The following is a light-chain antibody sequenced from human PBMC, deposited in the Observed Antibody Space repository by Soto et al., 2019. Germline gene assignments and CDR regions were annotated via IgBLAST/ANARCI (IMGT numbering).Light chain of an antibody. J-gene: IGKJ1*01. CDR3: QQTASAPPWT. Sequence: DIQMTQSPPSLSASVGARVTISCRASQRIGTYFAWYQQKPGKAPRLLISGASSVQSGVPPRFSGSGSATDFILTISSLLLEAIATYYCQQTASAPPWTFGQGNKVQIK. CDR1: QRIGTY. CDR2: GAS. V-gene: IGKV1-39*01.